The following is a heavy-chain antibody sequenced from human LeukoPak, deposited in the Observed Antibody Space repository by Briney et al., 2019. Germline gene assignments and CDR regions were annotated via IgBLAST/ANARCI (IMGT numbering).Heavy chain of an antibody. CDR2: INHSGST. CDR3: ARDHPVPDSSGWTLGYYGMDV. Sequence: SETLSLTCAVYGGSFSGYYWSWIRQPPGKGLEWIGEINHSGSTNYNPSLKSRVTISVDTSKNQFSLKLSSVTAADTAVYYCARDHPVPDSSGWTLGYYGMDVWGQGTTVTASS. J-gene: IGHJ6*02. CDR1: GGSFSGYY. D-gene: IGHD6-19*01. V-gene: IGHV4-34*01.